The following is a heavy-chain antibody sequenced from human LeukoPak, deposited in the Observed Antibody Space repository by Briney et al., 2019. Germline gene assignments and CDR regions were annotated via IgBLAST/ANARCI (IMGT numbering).Heavy chain of an antibody. CDR1: GGSISSSSYY. V-gene: IGHV4-61*05. D-gene: IGHD6-19*01. CDR3: ASAIAGVAVAGLDY. CDR2: IYYSGST. J-gene: IGHJ4*02. Sequence: SETLSLTCTVSGGSISSSSYYWGWIRQPPGKGLEWIGYIYYSGSTNYNPSLKSRVTISVDTTKNQLSLKLTSVTAADTAVYYCASAIAGVAVAGLDYWGQGTQVTVSS.